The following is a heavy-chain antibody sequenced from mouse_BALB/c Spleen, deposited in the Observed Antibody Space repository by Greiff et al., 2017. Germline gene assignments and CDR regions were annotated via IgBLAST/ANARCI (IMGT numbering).Heavy chain of an antibody. CDR2: VNPNNGGT. V-gene: IGHV1-26*01. D-gene: IGHD1-1*01. J-gene: IGHJ1*01. CDR3: ARLATVVAHWYFDV. Sequence: EVQLQESGPDLVKPGASVKISCKASGYSFTGYYMHWVKQSHGKSLEWIGRVNPNNGGTSYNQKFKGKAILTVDKSSSTAYMELRSLTSEDSAVYYGARLATVVAHWYFDVWGAGTTVTVSA. CDR1: GYSFTGYY.